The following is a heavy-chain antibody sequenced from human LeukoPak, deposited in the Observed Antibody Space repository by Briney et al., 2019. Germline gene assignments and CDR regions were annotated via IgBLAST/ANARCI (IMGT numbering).Heavy chain of an antibody. D-gene: IGHD6-19*01. CDR1: GYTFTSYY. Sequence: ASVKVSCKASGYTFTSYYMHWVRQAPGQGLEWMGIINPSGGSTSYAQKFQGRVTMTRDMSTSTVYMELSSLRSEDTAVYYCARVKAVAGVGGTYFDYWGQGTLVTVSS. CDR2: INPSGGST. V-gene: IGHV1-46*01. J-gene: IGHJ4*02. CDR3: ARVKAVAGVGGTYFDY.